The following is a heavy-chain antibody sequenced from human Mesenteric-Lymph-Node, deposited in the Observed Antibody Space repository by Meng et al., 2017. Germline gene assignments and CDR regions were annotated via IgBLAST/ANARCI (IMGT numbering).Heavy chain of an antibody. CDR3: ARGGGCSSSSCDLDY. CDR2: IYHSGST. J-gene: IGHJ4*02. Sequence: ESVPVLVQPSGTLYLTFVVSGASISSGNWWNWVRQPPGKGLEWIGDIYHSGSTNYNPSLKSRVTISVDKSKNQFSLKLSSVTAADTAMYYCARGGGCSSSSCDLDYWGQGVLVTVFS. D-gene: IGHD2-2*01. CDR1: GASISSGNW. V-gene: IGHV4-4*02.